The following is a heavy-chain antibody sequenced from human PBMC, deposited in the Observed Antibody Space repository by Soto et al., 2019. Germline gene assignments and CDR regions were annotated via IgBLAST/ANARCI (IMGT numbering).Heavy chain of an antibody. D-gene: IGHD2-2*01. Sequence: GGSLRLSCAASGFTLSSYSMSWVRQAPGKGLEWVSSISGSGGSTYYADSVKGRFTISRDNSKNTLYLQMNNLRAEDTAVYYCAKVFSSPRPGLVSFDSWGQGTLVTVSS. CDR1: GFTLSSYS. V-gene: IGHV3-23*01. J-gene: IGHJ4*02. CDR3: AKVFSSPRPGLVSFDS. CDR2: ISGSGGST.